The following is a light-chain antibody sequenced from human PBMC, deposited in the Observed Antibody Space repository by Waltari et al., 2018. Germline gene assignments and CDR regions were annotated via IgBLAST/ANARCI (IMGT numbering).Light chain of an antibody. CDR2: RTD. CDR1: ISNIGRSL. J-gene: IGLJ3*02. CDR3: AAWDDSLTVR. Sequence: QSVLTQPPSASRTPGQRLPISCSASISNIGRSLLCWYQHLPGTAPKLIVYRTDQRPSGVPDRFSGSRSGTSASLAISGLRSEDEADYYCAAWDDSLTVRFGGGTKLTVL. V-gene: IGLV1-47*01.